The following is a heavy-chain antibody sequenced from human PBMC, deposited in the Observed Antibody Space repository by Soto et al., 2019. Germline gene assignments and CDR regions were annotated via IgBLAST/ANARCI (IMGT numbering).Heavy chain of an antibody. CDR1: GYTFTSYG. J-gene: IGHJ4*02. CDR3: GKGFYGAGGSAP. V-gene: IGHV1-18*01. D-gene: IGHD4-17*01. CDR2: ISAYNGNT. Sequence: ASVKVSCKASGYTFTSYGISWVRQAPGQGLEWMGWISAYNGNTNYAQKLQGRVTMTTDTSTSTAYMELRSLRSDDTAVYYCGKGFYGAGGSAPGGKEPLVTVPS.